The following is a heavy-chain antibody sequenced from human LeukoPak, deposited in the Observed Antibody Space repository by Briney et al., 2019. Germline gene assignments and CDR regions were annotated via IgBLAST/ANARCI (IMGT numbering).Heavy chain of an antibody. CDR1: GYTFTSYD. V-gene: IGHV1-8*01. Sequence: GASVKVSCKASGYTFTSYDISWVRQATGQGLEWMGWMNPNSGNTGYAQKFQGRVTMTRNTSISTAYMELSSLRSEDTAVYYCARLQLVHYYYYMDVWGKGTTVTVSS. D-gene: IGHD6-6*01. CDR2: MNPNSGNT. J-gene: IGHJ6*03. CDR3: ARLQLVHYYYYMDV.